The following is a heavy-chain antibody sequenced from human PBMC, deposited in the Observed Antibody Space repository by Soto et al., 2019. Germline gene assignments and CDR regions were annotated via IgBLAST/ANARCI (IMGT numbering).Heavy chain of an antibody. D-gene: IGHD3-10*01. CDR1: GFTFSSYD. CDR2: IDTAGDT. J-gene: IGHJ4*02. V-gene: IGHV3-13*04. Sequence: EVKLVESGGGLVQPGGSLRLSCAASGFTFSSYDMHWVRQATGKGLEWVSAIDTAGDTYYPGSVKGRFTISRENSKISLYLQVNSLRAGDTAVYYCARGITMVRGVILPSFDYWCQGALVTVSS. CDR3: ARGITMVRGVILPSFDY.